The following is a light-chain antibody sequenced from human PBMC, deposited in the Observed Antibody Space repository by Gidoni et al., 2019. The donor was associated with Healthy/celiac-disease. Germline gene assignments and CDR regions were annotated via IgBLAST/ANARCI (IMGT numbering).Light chain of an antibody. CDR2: DAS. V-gene: IGKV1-33*01. Sequence: DIQMTQSPSSLSASVGDRVTITCQASQDISNYLNWYQQKPGKAPKLLICDASNLETGVPSRFSGSGSGTDFTFTISSLQPEDIATYYCQQYDNLWTFGQXTKVEIK. CDR3: QQYDNLWT. CDR1: QDISNY. J-gene: IGKJ1*01.